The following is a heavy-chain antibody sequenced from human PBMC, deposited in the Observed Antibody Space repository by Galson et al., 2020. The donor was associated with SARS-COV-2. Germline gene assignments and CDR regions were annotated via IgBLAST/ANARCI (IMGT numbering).Heavy chain of an antibody. Sequence: SETLSLTCTISGGSIGSYYWSWIRQSPGKGLEWIGYIYYSGSFMYNPSLKSRVTISMDTSKNQFSLRMTSVTAADTAVYYCARSTGRGDSGDRIGYGLDYWGQGTPVTVSS. CDR1: GGSIGSYY. V-gene: IGHV4-59*12. CDR2: IYYSGSF. D-gene: IGHD3-3*01. CDR3: ARSTGRGDSGDRIGYGLDY. J-gene: IGHJ4*02.